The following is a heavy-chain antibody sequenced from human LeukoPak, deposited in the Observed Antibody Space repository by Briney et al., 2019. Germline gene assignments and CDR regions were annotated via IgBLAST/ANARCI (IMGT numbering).Heavy chain of an antibody. D-gene: IGHD3-10*01. CDR3: AKDSAVVRGVTQYNWFDP. J-gene: IGHJ5*02. CDR2: ISGSGGST. CDR1: GFTFSSYA. V-gene: IGHV3-23*01. Sequence: GGSLRLSCAASGFTFSSYAMSWVRLAPGKGLEWVSAISGSGGSTYYADSVKGRFTISRDNSKNTLYLQMNSLRAEDTAVYYCAKDSAVVRGVTQYNWFDPWGQGTLVTVSS.